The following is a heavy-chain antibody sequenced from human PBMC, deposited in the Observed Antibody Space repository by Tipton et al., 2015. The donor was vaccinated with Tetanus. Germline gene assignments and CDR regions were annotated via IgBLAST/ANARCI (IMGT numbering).Heavy chain of an antibody. D-gene: IGHD3-3*01. CDR1: GGSISSYY. Sequence: LTCTVSGGSISSYYWSWIRQPAGKGLEWIGRIYTSGSTNYNPSLKSRVTMSVDTSKTQFSLKLSSVTAADTAVYYCAGGVVIPYYYYGMDVWGQGTTVTVSS. V-gene: IGHV4-4*07. CDR3: AGGVVIPYYYYGMDV. CDR2: IYTSGST. J-gene: IGHJ6*02.